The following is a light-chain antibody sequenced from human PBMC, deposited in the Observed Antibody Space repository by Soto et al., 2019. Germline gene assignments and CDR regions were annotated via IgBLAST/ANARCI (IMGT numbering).Light chain of an antibody. CDR3: TSYTSTSHYV. V-gene: IGLV2-14*01. CDR2: EVS. Sequence: QSALTQPASVSGSPGQSITISCTGTNSDVGAYRFVFCYQQHPGKAPKLMIYEVSHRPSGISDRFSGSKSGNTASLTISGLQAEDEAEYYCTSYTSTSHYVVGTGTKVTVL. J-gene: IGLJ1*01. CDR1: NSDVGAYRF.